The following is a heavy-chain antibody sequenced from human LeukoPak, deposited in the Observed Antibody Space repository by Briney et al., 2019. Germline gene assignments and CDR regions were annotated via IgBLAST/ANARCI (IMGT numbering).Heavy chain of an antibody. CDR1: GGSISSSSYY. D-gene: IGHD1-7*01. Sequence: SETLSLTCTVSGGSISSSSYYWGWIRQPPGKGLEWIGSIYYSGSTYYNPSLKSRVTMSVDTSKNQFSLKLSSVTAADTAVYYCARHSITGTTVGYWGQGTLVTVSS. CDR2: IYYSGST. J-gene: IGHJ4*02. CDR3: ARHSITGTTVGY. V-gene: IGHV4-39*01.